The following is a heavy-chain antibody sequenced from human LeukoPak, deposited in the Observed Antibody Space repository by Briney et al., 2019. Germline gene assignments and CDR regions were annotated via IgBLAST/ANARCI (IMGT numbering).Heavy chain of an antibody. V-gene: IGHV3-48*01. J-gene: IGHJ4*02. Sequence: GGSLRLSCAASGFTFSNTYSMNWSRQAPGKGLEWVAHISLTITTVSYADSVKGRFTMSRDNAKKSLSLQMNSLRAEDTAVYYCARDGDWAFDYWGQGTLVTVSS. D-gene: IGHD2-21*02. CDR1: GFTFSNTYS. CDR3: ARDGDWAFDY. CDR2: ISLTITTV.